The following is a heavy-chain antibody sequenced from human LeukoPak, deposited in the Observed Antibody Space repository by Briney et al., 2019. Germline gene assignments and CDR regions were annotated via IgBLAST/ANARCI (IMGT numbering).Heavy chain of an antibody. Sequence: GGSLRLSCAASGFTFSSYSMNWVRQAPGKGLEWVSSISSSSSYIYYADSVKGQFTISRDNAKNSLYLQMNSLRAEDTAVYYCARAGGGYDILTGYYSGFDPWGQGTLVTVSS. CDR2: ISSSSSYI. CDR3: ARAGGGYDILTGYYSGFDP. D-gene: IGHD3-9*01. V-gene: IGHV3-21*01. J-gene: IGHJ5*02. CDR1: GFTFSSYS.